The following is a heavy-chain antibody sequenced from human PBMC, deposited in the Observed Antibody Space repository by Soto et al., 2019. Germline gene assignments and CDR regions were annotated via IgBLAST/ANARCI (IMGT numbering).Heavy chain of an antibody. CDR2: IIPMFGTT. CDR3: ARESGNYFDD. J-gene: IGHJ4*02. CDR1: GGNLINYA. D-gene: IGHD1-26*01. Sequence: QVQLVQSGAEVKKPGSSVKVSCKASGGNLINYAISWVRQAPGQGLEWMGGIIPMFGTTNYAQKFQGRVRITADKSTNTAYMEVTTLRFKDTAVYYCARESGNYFDDWGQGTLVTVSS. V-gene: IGHV1-69*06.